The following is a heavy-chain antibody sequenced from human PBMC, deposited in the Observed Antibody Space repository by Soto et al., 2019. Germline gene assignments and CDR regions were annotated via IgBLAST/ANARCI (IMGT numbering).Heavy chain of an antibody. D-gene: IGHD3-10*01. CDR1: GYNFIDYG. Sequence: QAQLVQSGAEVKKPGASVKVSSKASGYNFIDYGISWVRQAPGQGLEWMGWISALNGDTTSAQKLQGRVTLTTDTSTNTAFMELRSLRSDDTAVYFCARDFPFTVRGAVPFDYWGQGTLVTVSS. J-gene: IGHJ4*02. CDR2: ISALNGDT. CDR3: ARDFPFTVRGAVPFDY. V-gene: IGHV1-18*01.